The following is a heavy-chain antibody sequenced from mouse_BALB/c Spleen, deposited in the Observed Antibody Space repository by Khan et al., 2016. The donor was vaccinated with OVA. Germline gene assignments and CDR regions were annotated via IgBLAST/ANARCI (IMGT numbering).Heavy chain of an antibody. CDR2: ISYSGST. J-gene: IGHJ4*01. D-gene: IGHD1-1*01. CDR1: GYSITSGYA. CDR3: ARKNYYGYAMDY. V-gene: IGHV3-2*02. Sequence: VQLKESGPGLVKPSQSLSLTCTVTGYSITSGYAWYWIRQFPGNQLEWVGNISYSGSTSYNPSLRSRLTITRDTSKNQFFLQLNSVTTEDTATYYCARKNYYGYAMDYWGQGTSVTVSS.